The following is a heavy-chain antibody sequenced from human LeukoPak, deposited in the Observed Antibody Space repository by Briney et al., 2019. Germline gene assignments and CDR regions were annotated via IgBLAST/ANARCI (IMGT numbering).Heavy chain of an antibody. D-gene: IGHD6-19*01. CDR1: GYSFTGYY. CDR2: INPNSGGT. Sequence: ASVKVSCKASGYSFTGYYMHWVRQAPGQGLEWMGWINPNSGGTNYAQKFQGRITMTRDTSITTTYMELSRLRFDDTAVYYCGRDRGSGWRTDTFDIWGQGTGVTVSS. V-gene: IGHV1-2*02. CDR3: GRDRGSGWRTDTFDI. J-gene: IGHJ3*02.